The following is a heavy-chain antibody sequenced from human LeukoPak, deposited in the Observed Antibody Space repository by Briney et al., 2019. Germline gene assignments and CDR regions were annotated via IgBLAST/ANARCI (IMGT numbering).Heavy chain of an antibody. J-gene: IGHJ4*02. Sequence: PGGSLRLSCAACGFTFNSFEMNRVRQAPGKGLEWVSYISSSGSTIYYADSVRGRFTISRDNAKNSLYLQMNSLRAEDTAVYYCASQYYDILTGYYHSFDCWGQGTLVTVSS. V-gene: IGHV3-48*03. CDR1: GFTFNSFE. CDR2: ISSSGSTI. CDR3: ASQYYDILTGYYHSFDC. D-gene: IGHD3-9*01.